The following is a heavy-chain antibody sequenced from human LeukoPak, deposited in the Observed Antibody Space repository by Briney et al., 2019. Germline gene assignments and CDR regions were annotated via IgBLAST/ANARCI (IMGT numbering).Heavy chain of an antibody. CDR3: ARVAAKTVDY. Sequence: PSETLSLTCSVSGGSIDRGSYYWGWIRQSPGTGLEWIGSIYYSGSTNYSPSLKSRVTISVDTSKNQFSLKLSSVTAADTAVYYCARVAAKTVDYWGQGTLVTVSS. V-gene: IGHV4-39*07. D-gene: IGHD2-15*01. J-gene: IGHJ4*02. CDR2: IYYSGST. CDR1: GGSIDRGSYY.